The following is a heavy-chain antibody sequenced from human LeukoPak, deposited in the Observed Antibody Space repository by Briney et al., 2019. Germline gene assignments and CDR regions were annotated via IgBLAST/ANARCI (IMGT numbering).Heavy chain of an antibody. CDR3: ATQGGRDIVVVPAAPISYYYYYMDV. Sequence: ASVKVSCKASGYTFTSYYMHWVRQAPGQGLEWMGIINPSGGSTSYAQKFQGRVTITADKSTSTAYMELSSLRSEDTAVYYCATQGGRDIVVVPAAPISYYYYYMDVWGKGTTVTISS. D-gene: IGHD2-2*01. J-gene: IGHJ6*03. V-gene: IGHV1-46*01. CDR2: INPSGGST. CDR1: GYTFTSYY.